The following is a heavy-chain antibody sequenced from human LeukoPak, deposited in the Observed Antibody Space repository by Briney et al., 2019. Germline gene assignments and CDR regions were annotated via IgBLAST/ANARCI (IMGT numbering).Heavy chain of an antibody. CDR3: AKSQYSSGWFDY. CDR2: ISGGGETI. CDR1: GFTFSGYD. J-gene: IGHJ4*02. D-gene: IGHD6-19*01. V-gene: IGHV3-23*01. Sequence: GGSLRLSCAASGFTFSGYDMTWVRQAPGKGLEWVSGISGGGETIYYADSVKGRFTISRDNSKNTLYLQMNSLRAEDTAVYFCAKSQYSSGWFDYWGQGTLVTVSS.